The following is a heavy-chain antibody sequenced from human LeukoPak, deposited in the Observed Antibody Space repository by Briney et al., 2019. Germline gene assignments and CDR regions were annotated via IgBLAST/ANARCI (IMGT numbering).Heavy chain of an antibody. CDR1: GFSRSPSRVG. CDR2: IYWDDDK. V-gene: IGHV2-5*02. Sequence: SGHTLVKPTETHTLTCTFYGFSRSPSRVGVGWIRQPPGKALGWLALIYWDDDKRYSPSLKSRLTITKDTSKNQVVLTMTNMDPVDTATYYCAHGFYGDYVVAFDIWGQGTMVTVSS. J-gene: IGHJ3*02. D-gene: IGHD4-17*01. CDR3: AHGFYGDYVVAFDI.